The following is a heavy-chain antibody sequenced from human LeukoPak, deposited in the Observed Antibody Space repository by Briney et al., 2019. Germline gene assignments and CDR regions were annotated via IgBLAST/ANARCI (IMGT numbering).Heavy chain of an antibody. D-gene: IGHD4-17*01. V-gene: IGHV5-51*01. CDR1: GSYFTSYW. J-gene: IGHJ4*02. CDR2: IYPGDYDT. Sequence: AEASLQICCQGSGSYFTSYWISCGRQLPGKGLECVGTIYPGDYDTRYSPSFQGQVTISADKSINTAYLQWSSLTPSDTAIYYCARPSDYGGYVDFYYWGQGTLVTVAS. CDR3: ARPSDYGGYVDFYY.